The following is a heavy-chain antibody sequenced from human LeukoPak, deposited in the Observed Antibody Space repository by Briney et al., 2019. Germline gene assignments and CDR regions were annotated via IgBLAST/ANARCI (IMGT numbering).Heavy chain of an antibody. D-gene: IGHD3-3*01. CDR2: IYRGGST. CDR3: ASMYYDFWSGYFPFDY. Sequence: GGSLRLSCAASGFTFSSNYMSWVRQAPGKGLEWVSVIYRGGSTYYADSVKGRFTISRDNSKNTLYLQMNSLRAEDTAVYYCASMYYDFWSGYFPFDYWGQGTLVTVSS. J-gene: IGHJ4*02. CDR1: GFTFSSNY. V-gene: IGHV3-66*01.